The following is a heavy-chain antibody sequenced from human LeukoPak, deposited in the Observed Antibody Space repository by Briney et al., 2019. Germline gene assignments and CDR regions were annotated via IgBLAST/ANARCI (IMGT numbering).Heavy chain of an antibody. CDR2: IYYSGST. CDR3: ARDLSDSSGPYDAFDI. J-gene: IGHJ3*02. V-gene: IGHV4-59*01. CDR1: GFTFSSYT. D-gene: IGHD3-22*01. Sequence: GALRLSCAASGFTFSSYTMNWIRQPPGKGLEWIGYIYYSGSTNYNPSLKSRVTISVDTSKNQFSLKLSSVTAADTAVYYCARDLSDSSGPYDAFDIWGQGTMVTVSS.